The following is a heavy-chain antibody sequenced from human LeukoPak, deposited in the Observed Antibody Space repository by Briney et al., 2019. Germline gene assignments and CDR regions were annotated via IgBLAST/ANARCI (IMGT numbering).Heavy chain of an antibody. J-gene: IGHJ4*02. Sequence: SETLSLTCTVSGYSISSGYYWGWIRQPPGKGLEWIGSIYHSGSTYYNPSLKSRVTISVDTSKNQFSLKLSSVTAADTAVYYCARDAVPAAIVDSWGQGTLVTVSS. CDR2: IYHSGST. CDR3: ARDAVPAAIVDS. V-gene: IGHV4-38-2*02. CDR1: GYSISSGYY. D-gene: IGHD2-2*02.